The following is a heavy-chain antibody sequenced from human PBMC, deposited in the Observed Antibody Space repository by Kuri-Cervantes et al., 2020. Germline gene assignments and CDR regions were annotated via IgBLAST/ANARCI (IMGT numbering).Heavy chain of an antibody. CDR3: AKDGYSSGGDGFDI. D-gene: IGHD6-19*01. Sequence: SLKISCAASGFTFDDYAMHWVRQAPGKGLEWVSGNSWNSGSIGYADSVKGRFTISRDNAKNSLYQQMNSLRAEDTALYYCAKDGYSSGGDGFDIWRQGTMVTVSS. CDR1: GFTFDDYA. V-gene: IGHV3-9*01. J-gene: IGHJ3*02. CDR2: NSWNSGSI.